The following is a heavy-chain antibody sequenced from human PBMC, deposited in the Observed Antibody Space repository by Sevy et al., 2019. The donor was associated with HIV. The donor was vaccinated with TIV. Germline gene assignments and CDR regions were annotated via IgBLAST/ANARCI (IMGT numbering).Heavy chain of an antibody. Sequence: GESLKISCKGSGYTFSNYWIGWVRQMPGKGLEWIGVIYPGDSVTRYSPSFQGQVTMSADKSTSTAYLQWSSLKTSYTAIYYCARYPIVVVPAAEYYFDYWGQGTLVTVSS. D-gene: IGHD2-2*01. CDR1: GYTFSNYW. CDR3: ARYPIVVVPAAEYYFDY. J-gene: IGHJ4*02. V-gene: IGHV5-51*01. CDR2: IYPGDSVT.